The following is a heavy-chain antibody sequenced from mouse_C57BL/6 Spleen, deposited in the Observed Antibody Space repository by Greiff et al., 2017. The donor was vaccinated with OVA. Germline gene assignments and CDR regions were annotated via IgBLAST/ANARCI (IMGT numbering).Heavy chain of an antibody. CDR1: GFTFSDYY. CDR3: ARDTDYLDY. V-gene: IGHV5-16*01. CDR2: INYDGSST. J-gene: IGHJ2*01. Sequence: EVQRVESEGGLVQPGSSMKLSCTASGFTFSDYYMAWVRQVPEKGLEWVANINYDGSSTYYLDSLKSRFIISRDNAKNILYLQMSSLKSEDTATYYFARDTDYLDYWGQGTTLTVSS.